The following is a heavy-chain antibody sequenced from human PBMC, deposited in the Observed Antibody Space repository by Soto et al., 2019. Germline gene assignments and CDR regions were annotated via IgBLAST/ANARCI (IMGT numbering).Heavy chain of an antibody. Sequence: EVQLVESGGGLVQPGGSLRLSCAASGFTFSSYSMNWVRQAPGKGLEWVSSISSSSSYIYYADSVKGRFTISRDNAKNSLYLQMNSLRAEDTAVYYCARDDSSSSGGGGSDYWGQGTLVTVSS. CDR1: GFTFSSYS. V-gene: IGHV3-21*01. CDR2: ISSSSSYI. CDR3: ARDDSSSSGGGGSDY. D-gene: IGHD6-6*01. J-gene: IGHJ4*02.